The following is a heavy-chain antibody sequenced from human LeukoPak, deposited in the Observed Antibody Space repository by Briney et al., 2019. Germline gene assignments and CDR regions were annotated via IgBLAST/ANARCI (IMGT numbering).Heavy chain of an antibody. CDR1: GFTFDDYA. CDR2: ISWNSGSI. V-gene: IGHV3-9*01. CDR3: ASGYSYGYGIYY. D-gene: IGHD5-18*01. Sequence: GRSLRLSCAASGFTFDDYAMHWVRQAPGKGLEWVSGISWNSGSIGYADSVKGRFTISRDNVKNSLYLQMNSLRAEDTALYYCASGYSYGYGIYYWGQGTLVTVSS. J-gene: IGHJ4*02.